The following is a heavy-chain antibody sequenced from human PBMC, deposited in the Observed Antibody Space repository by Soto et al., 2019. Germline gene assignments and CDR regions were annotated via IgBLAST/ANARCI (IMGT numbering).Heavy chain of an antibody. CDR2: ISYDETNE. CDR3: SRAPFDSSGYFAY. D-gene: IGHD3-22*01. CDR1: GFTFSRYS. V-gene: IGHV3-30-3*01. Sequence: PVGSLRLSCAASGFTFSRYSMHWVRQAPGKGLEWVAAISYDETNESYADSVKGRFTISRDISKNTMFLQMNSLRPEDTAVYFCSRAPFDSSGYFAYWGRGSQVTV. J-gene: IGHJ4*02.